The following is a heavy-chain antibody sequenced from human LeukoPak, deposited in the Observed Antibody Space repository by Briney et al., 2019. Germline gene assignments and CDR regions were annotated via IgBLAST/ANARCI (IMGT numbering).Heavy chain of an antibody. CDR2: IYYSGST. Sequence: SQTLSLTCTVSGGSISSSSYYWGWIRQPPGKGLEWIGSIYYSGSTYYNPSLKSRVTISVDTSKNQFSLKLSSVTAADTAVYYCAVGYSYGTPYDYWGQGTLVTVSS. J-gene: IGHJ4*02. V-gene: IGHV4-39*01. D-gene: IGHD5-18*01. CDR3: AVGYSYGTPYDY. CDR1: GGSISSSSYY.